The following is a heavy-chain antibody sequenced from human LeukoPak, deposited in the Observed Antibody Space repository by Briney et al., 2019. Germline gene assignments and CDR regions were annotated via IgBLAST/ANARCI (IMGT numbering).Heavy chain of an antibody. Sequence: GGSLRLSCAASGFTFSSYAMSWVRQAPGKGLEWVSAISGSGGSTYYADSVKGRFTISRDNSKNTLYLQMNSLGAEDTAVYYCAKEQSYYDSSGYYHSFDYWGQGTLVTVSS. V-gene: IGHV3-23*01. D-gene: IGHD3-22*01. CDR2: ISGSGGST. CDR3: AKEQSYYDSSGYYHSFDY. CDR1: GFTFSSYA. J-gene: IGHJ4*02.